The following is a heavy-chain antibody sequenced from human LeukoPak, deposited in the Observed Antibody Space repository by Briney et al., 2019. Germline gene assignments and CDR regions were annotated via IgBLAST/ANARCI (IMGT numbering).Heavy chain of an antibody. D-gene: IGHD3-10*01. CDR3: ARKGSGSPYYYYGMDV. CDR1: GFTFSSYA. CDR2: ISYDGSNK. J-gene: IGHJ6*02. V-gene: IGHV3-30-3*01. Sequence: GRSLRLSCAASGFTFSSYAMHWVRQAPGKGLEWVAVISYDGSNKYYADSVKGRFTISRDNSKNTLYLQMNSLRAEDTAVYYCARKGSGSPYYYYGMDVWGQGTTVTISS.